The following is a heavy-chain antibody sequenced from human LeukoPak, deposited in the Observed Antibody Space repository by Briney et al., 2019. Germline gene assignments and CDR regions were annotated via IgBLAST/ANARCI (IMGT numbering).Heavy chain of an antibody. CDR3: ARLGGSWTDFDY. CDR2: INHSGST. J-gene: IGHJ4*02. D-gene: IGHD1-26*01. Sequence: SETLSLTCAVYGGSFSGYYWSWIRQPPGKGLEWIGEINHSGSTNYNPSLKSRVTISVDTSKNQFSLKLSSVTAADTAVYYCARLGGSWTDFDYWGQGTLVTVSS. V-gene: IGHV4-34*01. CDR1: GGSFSGYY.